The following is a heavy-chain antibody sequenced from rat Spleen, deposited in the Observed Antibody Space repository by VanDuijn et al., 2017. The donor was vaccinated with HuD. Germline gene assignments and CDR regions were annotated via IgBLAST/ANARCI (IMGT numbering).Heavy chain of an antibody. CDR1: GFIFSDYN. CDR3: ARPATEGIEDYYVMDA. J-gene: IGHJ4*01. CDR2: ISYDGTST. D-gene: IGHD1-11*01. Sequence: EVRLVESGGGLVQPGRSLKLSCAASGFIFSDYNMAWVRQAPKKGLEWVATISYDGTSTYYRESVKGRFTISRDNAKSILYLQMDSLRSEDTATYYCARPATEGIEDYYVMDAWGQGASVTVSS. V-gene: IGHV5-7*01.